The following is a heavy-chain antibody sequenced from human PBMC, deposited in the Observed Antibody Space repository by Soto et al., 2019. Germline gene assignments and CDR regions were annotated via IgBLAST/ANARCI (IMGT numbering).Heavy chain of an antibody. CDR3: ARPPGYVSDWYYFDL. CDR1: GYPFTGYY. D-gene: IGHD3-9*01. Sequence: GSVKVCCKASGYPFTGYYMHLVRQAPGQGFEWMGRISPKSGGTNYAQKFQGRVTMTWDTSLNTAYMELSSLMFEDTAVYYCARPPGYVSDWYYFDLWGQGTMVTVSS. CDR2: ISPKSGGT. J-gene: IGHJ4*02. V-gene: IGHV1-2*02.